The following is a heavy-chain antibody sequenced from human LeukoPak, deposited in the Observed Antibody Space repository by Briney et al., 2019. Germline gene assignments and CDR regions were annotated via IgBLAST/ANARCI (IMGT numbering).Heavy chain of an antibody. Sequence: GGSLRLSCAASGFTFSSYAMSWVRQAPGKGLEGVSAISGSGGSTYYADSVKGRFTISRDNSKNTLYLQMNSLRAEDTAVYYCAKEPGRGYSYGYRGYFDYWGQGTLVTVSS. CDR2: ISGSGGST. V-gene: IGHV3-23*01. J-gene: IGHJ4*02. D-gene: IGHD5-18*01. CDR1: GFTFSSYA. CDR3: AKEPGRGYSYGYRGYFDY.